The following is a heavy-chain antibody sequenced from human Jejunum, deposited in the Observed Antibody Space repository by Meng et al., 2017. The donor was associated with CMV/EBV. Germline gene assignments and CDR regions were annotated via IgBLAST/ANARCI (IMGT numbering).Heavy chain of an antibody. D-gene: IGHD2-21*02. CDR2: ISYDGTYK. CDR3: ARDGGRAISMGGGDPFDY. CDR1: TFNTYA. J-gene: IGHJ4*02. Sequence: TFNTYAMHWVRPAPGKGLEWVALISYDGTYKYYADSVRGRFTISRDNSKNTLYLQMNSLRTEDTAVYYCARDGGRAISMGGGDPFDYWGQGTLVTVSS. V-gene: IGHV3-30-3*01.